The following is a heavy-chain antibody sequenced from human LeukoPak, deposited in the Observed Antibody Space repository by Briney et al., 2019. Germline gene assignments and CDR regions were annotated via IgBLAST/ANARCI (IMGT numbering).Heavy chain of an antibody. V-gene: IGHV4-34*01. D-gene: IGHD6-13*01. CDR3: ARALGEYSSSYNWFDP. CDR2: IYYSGST. J-gene: IGHJ5*02. Sequence: PSETLSPTCAVYGGSFSGYYWSWIRQPPGKGLEWIGSIYYSGSTYYNPSLKSRVTISVDTSKNQFSLKLSSVTAADTAVYYCARALGEYSSSYNWFDPWGQGTLVTVSS. CDR1: GGSFSGYY.